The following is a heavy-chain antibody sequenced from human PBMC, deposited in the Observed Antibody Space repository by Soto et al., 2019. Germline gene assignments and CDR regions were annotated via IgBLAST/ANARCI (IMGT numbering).Heavy chain of an antibody. CDR3: ARERSYYYGSGVYYGMDV. CDR1: GDSVSNTNVV. CDR2: TYYRSKWYS. V-gene: IGHV6-1*01. D-gene: IGHD3-10*01. Sequence: SQTLSLTCAISGDSVSNTNVVWNWIRQSPSRGLEWLGRTYYRSKWYSDYAVSVKSRITINPDTSENQFSLQMKSVTPEDTAVYYCARERSYYYGSGVYYGMDVWSQGTTVTVSS. J-gene: IGHJ6*02.